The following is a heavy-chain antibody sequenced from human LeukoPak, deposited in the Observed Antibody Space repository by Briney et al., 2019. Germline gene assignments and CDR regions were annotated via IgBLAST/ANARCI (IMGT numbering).Heavy chain of an antibody. V-gene: IGHV3-33*06. CDR1: GFTFSSYG. D-gene: IGHD3-10*01. Sequence: GGSLRLSCAASGFTFSSYGMHWVRQAPGKGLEWVAVIWYDGSNKYYADSVKGRFTISRDNSKNTLYLQMNSLRVEDTAVYYCAKERGGQDWDFDLWGRGTLVTVSS. CDR3: AKERGGQDWDFDL. CDR2: IWYDGSNK. J-gene: IGHJ2*01.